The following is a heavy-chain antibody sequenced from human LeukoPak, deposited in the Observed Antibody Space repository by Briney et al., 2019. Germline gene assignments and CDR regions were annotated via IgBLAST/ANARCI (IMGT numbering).Heavy chain of an antibody. D-gene: IGHD5-24*01. V-gene: IGHV4-4*02. Sequence: PSETLSLTCAVSGGSISSSTNWWSWVRQPPGKGLEWIGEIYHSGGTNYNPSLKSRITISVDKSQNQFSLKVNSLTAADTAVYYCARGRWLQSWGQGTLVTVSS. CDR1: GGSISSSTNW. CDR3: ARGRWLQS. J-gene: IGHJ4*02. CDR2: IYHSGGT.